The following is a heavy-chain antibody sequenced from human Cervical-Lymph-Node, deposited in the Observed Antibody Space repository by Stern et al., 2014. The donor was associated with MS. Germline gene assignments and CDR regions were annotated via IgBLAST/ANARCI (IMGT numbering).Heavy chain of an antibody. CDR3: ARRPGYGYHYDY. CDR2: IFLSDSHT. Sequence: EVQLVESGAEVKKPGESLKISCKGSGDSFTSHWIGWVRQMPGKGLEWMGIIFLSDSHTTYSPSFQGQVTISADKSINTAYLQWSSLKASDTAMYYCARRPGYGYHYDYWGQGTLVTVPS. CDR1: GDSFTSHW. D-gene: IGHD5-24*01. J-gene: IGHJ4*02. V-gene: IGHV5-51*01.